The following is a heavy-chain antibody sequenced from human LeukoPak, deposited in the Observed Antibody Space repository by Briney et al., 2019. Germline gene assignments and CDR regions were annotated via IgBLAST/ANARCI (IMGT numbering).Heavy chain of an antibody. CDR3: ARTVVTPGYGYDI. Sequence: PSETLSLTCTVSGGSITTYYWSWIRQPPGKGLEWIGFIYYNGITNYNPSLKSRVTISVDTSKNQFSLRLSSLTTADTAVYYCARTVVTPGYGYDIWGQGTMVTVSA. V-gene: IGHV4-59*01. CDR2: IYYNGIT. D-gene: IGHD4-23*01. CDR1: GGSITTYY. J-gene: IGHJ3*02.